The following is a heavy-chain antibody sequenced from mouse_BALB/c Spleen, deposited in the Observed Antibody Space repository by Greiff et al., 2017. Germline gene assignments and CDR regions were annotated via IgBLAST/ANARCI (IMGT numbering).Heavy chain of an antibody. CDR3: AREGDYDY. Sequence: EVQGVESGGGLVQPGGSRKLSCAASGFTFSSFGMHWVRQAPGKGLVWVAYISSGSSTIYYSDTVKGRFTISRDNPKNTLFLQMTSLRSEDTAMYYCAREGDYDYWGKGTTLTVSS. V-gene: IGHV5-17*02. D-gene: IGHD2-4*01. CDR1: GFTFSSFG. CDR2: ISSGSSTI. J-gene: IGHJ2*01.